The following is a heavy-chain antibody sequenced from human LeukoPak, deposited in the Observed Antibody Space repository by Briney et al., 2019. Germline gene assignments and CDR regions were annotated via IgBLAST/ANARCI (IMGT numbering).Heavy chain of an antibody. CDR2: ISGSGGST. CDR3: AREGQYRGSSWYLSDWFDP. CDR1: GFTFSSYA. J-gene: IGHJ5*02. D-gene: IGHD6-13*01. Sequence: GGSLRLSCAASGFTFSSYAMSWVRQAPGKGLEWVSAISGSGGSTNYADSVKGRFTISRDNAKNSLYLQMNSLRAEDTAVYYCAREGQYRGSSWYLSDWFDPWGQGTLVTVSS. V-gene: IGHV3-23*01.